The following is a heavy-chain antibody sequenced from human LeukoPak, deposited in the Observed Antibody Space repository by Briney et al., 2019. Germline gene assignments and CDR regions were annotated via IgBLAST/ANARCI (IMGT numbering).Heavy chain of an antibody. CDR3: VRDPVKLWSGFDY. J-gene: IGHJ4*02. V-gene: IGHV3-30*02. CDR2: IRLDGSNT. CDR1: GFTFSSYG. Sequence: GTSLRLSCAASGFTFSSYGFHWVRQAPGRGLEWVTFIRLDGSNTYYADSVKGRFTISRDDSKNTVYLQMNSLRPGDTAVYYCVRDPVKLWSGFDYWGQGTLVTVSS. D-gene: IGHD3-3*01.